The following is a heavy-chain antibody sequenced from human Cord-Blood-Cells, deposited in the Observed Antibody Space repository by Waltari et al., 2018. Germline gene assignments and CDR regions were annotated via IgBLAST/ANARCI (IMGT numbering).Heavy chain of an antibody. Sequence: QVQLVQSGAEVKKPGDSVKVTCQASGNPFTAYYMHWVRQAPGQGLEWMGWINPNSGGTNYAQKFQGRVTMTRDTSISTAYMELSRLRSDDTAVYYCAAYSSGWYGLYWGQGTLVTVSS. V-gene: IGHV1-2*02. CDR3: AAYSSGWYGLY. CDR1: GNPFTAYY. J-gene: IGHJ4*02. CDR2: INPNSGGT. D-gene: IGHD6-19*01.